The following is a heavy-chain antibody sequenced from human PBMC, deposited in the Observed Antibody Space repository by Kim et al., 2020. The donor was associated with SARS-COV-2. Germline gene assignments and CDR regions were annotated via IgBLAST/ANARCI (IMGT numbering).Heavy chain of an antibody. CDR3: ASVAAAGPTVYYYYGMDV. J-gene: IGHJ6*02. CDR1: GFTFISYS. Sequence: GGSLRLSCAASGFTFISYSMNWVRQAPGKGLEWVSSISSSSSYIYYADSVKGRFTISRDNAKNSLYLQMNSLRAEDTAVYYCASVAAAGPTVYYYYGMDVWGQGTTVTVSS. V-gene: IGHV3-21*01. CDR2: ISSSSSYI. D-gene: IGHD6-13*01.